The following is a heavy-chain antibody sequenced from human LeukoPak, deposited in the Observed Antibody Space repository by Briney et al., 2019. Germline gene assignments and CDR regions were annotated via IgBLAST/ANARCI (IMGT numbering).Heavy chain of an antibody. J-gene: IGHJ6*02. CDR3: ATEYGSGRTGGFYYYGMDV. CDR2: IYSGGST. D-gene: IGHD3-10*01. CDR1: GFTFSSYS. Sequence: GGSLRLSCAASGFTFSSYSMNWVRQAPGKGLEWVSVIYSGGSTYYADSVKGRFTISRDSSKNTLYLQMNSLRAEDTAVYYCATEYGSGRTGGFYYYGMDVWGQGTTVSVSS. V-gene: IGHV3-66*01.